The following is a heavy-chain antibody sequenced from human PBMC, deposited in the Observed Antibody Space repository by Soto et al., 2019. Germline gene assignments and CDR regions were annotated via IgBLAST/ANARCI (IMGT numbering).Heavy chain of an antibody. V-gene: IGHV1-3*04. CDR1: GYTFTNNA. CDR3: ARGGGSLPIYYYYGMDV. CDR2: IDTDNGNI. D-gene: IGHD1-26*01. J-gene: IGHJ6*02. Sequence: QVQLVQSGTEEKKPGASVKVSCKTSGYTFTNNAIHWVRQAPGQRLEWMGWIDTDNGNIKFSQKFQGRVTFTRDTSATTAHMELSGLRSGDTALYYCARGGGSLPIYYYYGMDVWGQGTTVTVSS.